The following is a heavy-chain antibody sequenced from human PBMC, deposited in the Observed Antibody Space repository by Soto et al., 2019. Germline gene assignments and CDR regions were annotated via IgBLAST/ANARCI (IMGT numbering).Heavy chain of an antibody. Sequence: QVQLVQSGAEVKKPGASVKLSCKASGFTVTSYAMHWVRQAPGQRLEWMGWINSGNGNTKYSQKFQGRVTILRDTSASIVYMELSSLRSEDTAVYFCARDKGYYGFEGWFDPWGQGTLVTVSS. D-gene: IGHD3-10*01. CDR3: ARDKGYYGFEGWFDP. CDR2: INSGNGNT. V-gene: IGHV1-3*01. J-gene: IGHJ5*02. CDR1: GFTVTSYA.